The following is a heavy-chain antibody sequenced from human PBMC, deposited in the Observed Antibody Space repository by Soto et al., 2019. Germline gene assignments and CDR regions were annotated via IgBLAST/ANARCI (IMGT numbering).Heavy chain of an antibody. Sequence: SETLSLTCTVSGASISSGDHYWSWIRQPPGKGLEWIGYIYYSGTTYYNPSLKSRLTISVDTTKNQFSLKLTSVTAADTAVYYCASYYDSSGPTYDFWGQGTLVTVSS. CDR2: IYYSGTT. V-gene: IGHV4-30-4*01. CDR3: ASYYDSSGPTYDF. J-gene: IGHJ4*02. D-gene: IGHD3-22*01. CDR1: GASISSGDHY.